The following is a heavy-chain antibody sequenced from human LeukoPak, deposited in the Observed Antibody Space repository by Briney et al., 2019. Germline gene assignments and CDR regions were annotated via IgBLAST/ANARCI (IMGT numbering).Heavy chain of an antibody. V-gene: IGHV4-4*02. Sequence: TSGTLSLTCAVSGGSNSRSNWWSWVRQPSGKGLEWIGEIYHSGSTNYNPSLKSRVTMSVDNSKNHFSLKLSSVTAADTAVYYCARAGEGEDYWGQGTLVTVSS. CDR2: IYHSGST. CDR1: GGSNSRSNW. J-gene: IGHJ4*02. D-gene: IGHD4-17*01. CDR3: ARAGEGEDY.